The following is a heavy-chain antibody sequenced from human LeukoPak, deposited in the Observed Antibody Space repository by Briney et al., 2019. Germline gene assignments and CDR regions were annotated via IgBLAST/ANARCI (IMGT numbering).Heavy chain of an antibody. V-gene: IGHV1-69*13. CDR3: ARPIRLGELSSFDC. CDR2: IIPIFGTA. Sequence: SVKVSCKASGGTFSSYAISWVRQAPGQGLEWMGGIIPIFGTANYAQKFQGRVTITADESTSTAYMELSSLRSEDTAVYYCARPIRLGELSSFDCWGQGTPVTVSS. J-gene: IGHJ4*02. CDR1: GGTFSSYA. D-gene: IGHD3-16*02.